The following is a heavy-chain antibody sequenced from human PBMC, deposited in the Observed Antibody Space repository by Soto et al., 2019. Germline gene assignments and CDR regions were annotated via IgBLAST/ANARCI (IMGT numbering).Heavy chain of an antibody. J-gene: IGHJ4*02. CDR1: GYSFTSYW. V-gene: IGHV5-51*01. CDR3: ARQAYCGGDCTTVFDY. D-gene: IGHD2-21*02. Sequence: PGESLKISCKGSGYSFTSYWIGWVRQMPGKGLEWMGIIYPGDSDTRYSPSFQGQVTISADKSISTAYLQWSSLKASDTAMYYCARQAYCGGDCTTVFDYWGQGTLVTAPQ. CDR2: IYPGDSDT.